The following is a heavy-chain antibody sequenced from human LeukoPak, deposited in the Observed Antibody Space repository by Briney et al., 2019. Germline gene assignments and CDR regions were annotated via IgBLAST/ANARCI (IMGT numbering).Heavy chain of an antibody. CDR3: ARRARITMVRGAFDY. Sequence: SETLSLTCAVYGGSFSGYYWSWIRQPPGKGLEWIGEINHSGSTNYNPSLKSRVTISVDTSKNQFSLKLSSVTAADTAVYYCARRARITMVRGAFDYWGQGTLVTVSS. CDR2: INHSGST. J-gene: IGHJ4*02. D-gene: IGHD3-10*01. CDR1: GGSFSGYY. V-gene: IGHV4-34*01.